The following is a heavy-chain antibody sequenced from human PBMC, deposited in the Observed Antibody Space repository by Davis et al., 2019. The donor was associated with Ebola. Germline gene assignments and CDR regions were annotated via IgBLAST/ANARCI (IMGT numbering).Heavy chain of an antibody. CDR1: GYTFTSYG. Sequence: AASVKVSCKASGYTFTSYGITWVRQAPGQGLEWMGWINPHNGNTNYAQNVQGRATMTTDTSTSTAYMEVGSLRSDDTAVYYCASLYCSGGSCSPNFDYWGQGTLVTVSS. CDR3: ASLYCSGGSCSPNFDY. V-gene: IGHV1-18*04. D-gene: IGHD2-15*01. J-gene: IGHJ4*02. CDR2: INPHNGNT.